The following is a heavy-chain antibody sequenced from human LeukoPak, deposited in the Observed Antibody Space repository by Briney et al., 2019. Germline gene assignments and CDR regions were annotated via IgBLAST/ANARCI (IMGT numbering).Heavy chain of an antibody. CDR2: IRSKANSYAT. V-gene: IGHV3-73*01. J-gene: IGHJ6*03. CDR3: TRQPHLYYYGSGGERGYYYYYMDV. Sequence: GGSLRLSCAASGFTFSGSAMHWVRQASGKGLEWVGRIRSKANSYATAYAASVKGRFTISRDDSKNTAYLQMNSLKTEDTAVYYCTRQPHLYYYGSGGERGYYYYYMDVWGKGTTVTVSS. CDR1: GFTFSGSA. D-gene: IGHD3-10*01.